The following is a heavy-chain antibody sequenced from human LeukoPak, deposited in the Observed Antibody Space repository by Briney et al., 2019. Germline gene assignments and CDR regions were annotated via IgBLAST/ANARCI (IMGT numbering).Heavy chain of an antibody. J-gene: IGHJ3*01. CDR2: IYYSGST. Sequence: PGGSLRLSCAASGFTFRTSGMNWVRQAPGKGLEWIGNIYYSGSTYYNPSLKSRVTISVDTSKNHFSLKLNSVTAADTAVYYCAKPSNYYGSATDAFDFWGQGTMVTVSS. D-gene: IGHD3-10*01. V-gene: IGHV4-39*07. CDR1: GFTFRTSGM. CDR3: AKPSNYYGSATDAFDF.